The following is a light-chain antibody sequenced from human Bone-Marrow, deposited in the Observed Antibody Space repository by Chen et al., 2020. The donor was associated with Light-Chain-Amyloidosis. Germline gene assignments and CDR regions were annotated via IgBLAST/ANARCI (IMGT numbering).Light chain of an antibody. CDR3: QQTYDIPRT. J-gene: IGKJ1*01. CDR2: AGS. V-gene: IGKV1-39*01. CDR1: QNINNY. Sequence: DIQMTQSPSSLSASVGDRVTITCRASQNINNYLHWFQQKPGKAPNLLIYAGSTLQSGVPSRFSASGSETDFTLTISSLQYEELATYCCQQTYDIPRTVGQGTKVEIK.